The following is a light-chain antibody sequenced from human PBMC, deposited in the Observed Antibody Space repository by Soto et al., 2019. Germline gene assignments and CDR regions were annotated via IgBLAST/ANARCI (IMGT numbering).Light chain of an antibody. V-gene: IGKV1-5*01. CDR1: QSISNW. CDR3: QQYNSYS. CDR2: HAS. Sequence: DIQMTQSPSTLSASVGYRVTITCRASQSISNWLAWYQQKPWTAPKVLIYHASNLQSGVPSRFSGSGSGTEFTLTISSLQPDDFATYYCQQYNSYSFGQGTTVDIK. J-gene: IGKJ1*01.